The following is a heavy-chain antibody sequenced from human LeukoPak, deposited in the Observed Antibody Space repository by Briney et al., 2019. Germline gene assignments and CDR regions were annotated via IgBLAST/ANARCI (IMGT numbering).Heavy chain of an antibody. CDR3: ARDTGSSGWYPHYWYFDL. D-gene: IGHD6-19*01. Sequence: GGSLSLSCAASGFTFCSYSMNWVRQAPGKGLEWVSSISSSSSYIYYADSVKGRFTISRDNAKNSLYLQMNSLRAEDTAVYYCARDTGSSGWYPHYWYFDLWGRGTLVTVSP. CDR2: ISSSSSYI. J-gene: IGHJ2*01. V-gene: IGHV3-21*01. CDR1: GFTFCSYS.